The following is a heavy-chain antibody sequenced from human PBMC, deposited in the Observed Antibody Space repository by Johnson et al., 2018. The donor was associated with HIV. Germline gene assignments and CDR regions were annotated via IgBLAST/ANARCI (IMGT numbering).Heavy chain of an antibody. V-gene: IGHV3-64*01. CDR2: ISSNGGST. D-gene: IGHD6-13*01. CDR1: GFTFSDYY. J-gene: IGHJ3*01. Sequence: VQLVESGGGLVKPGGSLRLSCAASGFTFSDYYMSWIRQAPGKGLEYVSAISSNGGSTYYANSVKGRFTISRDHSNNTLYLQMGRLRAEDMAVYYCARDWVSRQLPFGDAFDVWGQGTMVTVSS. CDR3: ARDWVSRQLPFGDAFDV.